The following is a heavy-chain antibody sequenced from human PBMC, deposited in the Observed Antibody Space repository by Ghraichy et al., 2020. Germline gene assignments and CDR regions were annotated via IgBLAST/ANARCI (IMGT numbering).Heavy chain of an antibody. CDR3: ARILPRRNSYGYWYYYGMDV. V-gene: IGHV2-26*01. CDR2: IFSNDEK. J-gene: IGHJ6*02. CDR1: GFSLSNARMG. Sequence: SGPTLVKPTETLTLTCTVSGFSLSNARMGVSWIRQPPGKALEWLAHIFSNDEKSYSTSLKSRLTISKDTSKSQVVLTMTNMDPVDTATYYCARILPRRNSYGYWYYYGMDVWGQGTTVTVSS. D-gene: IGHD5-18*01.